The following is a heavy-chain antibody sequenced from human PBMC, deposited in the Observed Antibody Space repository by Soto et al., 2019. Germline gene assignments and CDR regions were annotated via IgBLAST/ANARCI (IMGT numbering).Heavy chain of an antibody. D-gene: IGHD3-10*01. Sequence: EVQLLESGGGLVQPGGSLRLSCAASGFTFSSYVMSWVRQAPGKGLEWVSAISGSGSSTYYVDSVKGRFTISRDSSKNRLYLQMTGLGAEDPPKYSGAKVPLKAVRPTSSSGMDVWAKGPRSPSP. CDR3: AKVPLKAVRPTSSSGMDV. V-gene: IGHV3-23*01. CDR2: ISGSGSST. CDR1: GFTFSSYV. J-gene: IGHJ6*02.